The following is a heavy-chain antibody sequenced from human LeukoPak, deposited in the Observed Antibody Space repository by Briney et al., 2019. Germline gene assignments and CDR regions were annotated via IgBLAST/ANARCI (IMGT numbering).Heavy chain of an antibody. Sequence: SQTLSLTCAISGDSVSTASNAWYWIRQSPSRGLEWLGRTYYNSKWYTDYAVSVSGRTTINPDTSRNQLSLQLSFVTPEDTAVYYCAREKATVTSRGGFDYWGQGTLVTVSS. V-gene: IGHV6-1*01. CDR2: TYYNSKWYT. CDR3: AREKATVTSRGGFDY. CDR1: GDSVSTASNA. J-gene: IGHJ4*02. D-gene: IGHD4-17*01.